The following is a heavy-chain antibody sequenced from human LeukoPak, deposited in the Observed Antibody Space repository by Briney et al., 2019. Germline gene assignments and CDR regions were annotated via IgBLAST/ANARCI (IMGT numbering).Heavy chain of an antibody. Sequence: GGSLRLPCAASGFTFSDHYMSWIRQAPGKGLEWVSYISSSGSTIYYADSVKGRFAISRDNAKNSLYLQMSSLRAEDTAVYYCARDVDHAFDIWGQGTMVTVSS. D-gene: IGHD3/OR15-3a*01. CDR2: ISSSGSTI. CDR1: GFTFSDHY. CDR3: ARDVDHAFDI. V-gene: IGHV3-11*01. J-gene: IGHJ3*02.